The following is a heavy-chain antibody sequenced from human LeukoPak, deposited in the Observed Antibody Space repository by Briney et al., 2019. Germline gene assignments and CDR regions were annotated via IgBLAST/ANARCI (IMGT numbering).Heavy chain of an antibody. D-gene: IGHD6-19*01. CDR3: GKHDSSSIY. J-gene: IGHJ4*02. CDR2: IRSDGSDK. V-gene: IGHV3-30*02. Sequence: GGSLRLSCAASGFIFSTYGMHWVRQAPGKGLEWVAFIRSDGSDKSYAGSVQGRFIISRDNSKNTLYLQMNTLRAEDTAIYYRGKHDSSSIYWGQGTLVTVSS. CDR1: GFIFSTYG.